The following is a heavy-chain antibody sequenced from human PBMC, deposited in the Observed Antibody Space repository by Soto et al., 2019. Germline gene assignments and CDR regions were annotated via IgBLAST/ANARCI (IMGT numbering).Heavy chain of an antibody. CDR3: ARSRGSGGSCPDY. CDR1: GFTVSSYG. J-gene: IGHJ4*02. V-gene: IGHV3-33*01. Sequence: VGSLRLSCAASGFTVSSYGMHWVRQAPGKGLEWVAVIWYDGSNKYYADSVKGRFTISRDNSKNTLYLQMNSLRAEDTAVYYCARSRGSGGSCPDYWGQGTLVTVSS. D-gene: IGHD2-15*01. CDR2: IWYDGSNK.